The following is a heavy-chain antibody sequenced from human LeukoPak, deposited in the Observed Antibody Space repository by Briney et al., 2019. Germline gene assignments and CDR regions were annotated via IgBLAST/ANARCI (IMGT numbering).Heavy chain of an antibody. CDR1: GFSLSSTRMI. D-gene: IGHD5-18*01. CDR2: IYGNDDK. Sequence: ASGPTLVKPTQTLTLTCTFSGFSLSSTRMIVGWIRQPPGKALEWLAFIYGNDDKRYSPSLMTRLTITKDTSKNQVVLTMTNMDPVDTATYYCAHKSVDTSIDYWGQGTLVTVSS. CDR3: AHKSVDTSIDY. J-gene: IGHJ4*02. V-gene: IGHV2-5*01.